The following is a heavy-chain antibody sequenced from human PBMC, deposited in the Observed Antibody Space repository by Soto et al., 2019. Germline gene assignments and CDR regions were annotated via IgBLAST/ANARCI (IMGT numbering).Heavy chain of an antibody. D-gene: IGHD5-18*01. CDR3: ATDSPFEF. CDR2: IKQDGTEK. Sequence: GSLRLSCAASGFTFSSYWMSWVRQAPGKGLEWVANIKQDGTEKYYINSVKGRFTISRDNAKNSLYLQMNSLRAEGMAVYYCATDSPFEFWGQGTLVTV. J-gene: IGHJ4*02. CDR1: GFTFSSYW. V-gene: IGHV3-7*03.